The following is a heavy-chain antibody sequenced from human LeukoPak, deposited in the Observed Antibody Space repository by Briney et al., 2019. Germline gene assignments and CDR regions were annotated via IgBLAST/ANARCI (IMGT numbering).Heavy chain of an antibody. V-gene: IGHV3-21*01. CDR1: GFTFSSYS. CDR2: IRSSSSYI. Sequence: PGGSLRLSCAASGFTFSSYSMNWVRQAPGKGLEWVSYIRSSSSYIYYADSVKGRFTISRDNAENSLYLQMNSLRAEDTAVYYCARAQECSDSSGYKEFFDYWGQGTLVTASS. CDR3: ARAQECSDSSGYKEFFDY. J-gene: IGHJ4*02. D-gene: IGHD3-22*01.